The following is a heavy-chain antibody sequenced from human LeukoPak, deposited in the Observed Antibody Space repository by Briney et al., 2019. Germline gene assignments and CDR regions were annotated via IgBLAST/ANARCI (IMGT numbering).Heavy chain of an antibody. CDR1: GFTFSSFG. CDR2: TCDSRRKQ. Sequence: GGSLRLSCAVSGFTFSSFGMHWVRQTPGKGLEWVAVTCDSRRKQYYADSVKGRFTISRDNFKNTLYLQMDSLRAEDTAVYYCAKPASVDTPMQPCDYWGQGTLVTLSP. CDR3: AKPASVDTPMQPCDY. J-gene: IGHJ4*02. V-gene: IGHV3-30*18. D-gene: IGHD5-18*01.